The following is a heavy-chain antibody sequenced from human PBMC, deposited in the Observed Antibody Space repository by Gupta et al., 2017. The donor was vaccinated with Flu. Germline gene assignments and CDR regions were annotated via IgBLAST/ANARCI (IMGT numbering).Heavy chain of an antibody. Sequence: CLASGFTLGSYAMHWVRQAPGKGLEWVAVIWNDAEKHYYADSVKRRFVISRDTSTNTLCLQMNNLRVDDTSVYYCARSNYGDYSGHDAFD. J-gene: IGHJ3*01. CDR1: GFTLGSYA. D-gene: IGHD4-17*01. V-gene: IGHV3-33*01. CDR3: ARSNYGDYSGHDAFD. CDR2: IWNDAEKH.